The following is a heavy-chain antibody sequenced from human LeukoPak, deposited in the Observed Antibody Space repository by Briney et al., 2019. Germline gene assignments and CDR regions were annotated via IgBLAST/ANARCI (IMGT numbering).Heavy chain of an antibody. D-gene: IGHD5-18*01. CDR1: GFTFSTYA. CDR3: ANREGGYTYDPFDY. V-gene: IGHV3-23*01. J-gene: IGHJ4*02. CDR2: ISGSSDTT. Sequence: PGGSLRLSCAASGFTFSTYAMSWVRQAPGRGLEWVSAISGSSDTTYYADSVKGRFTISRDNSKNTLYLQMNSLRAEDTAVYYCANREGGYTYDPFDYWGQGTLVTVPS.